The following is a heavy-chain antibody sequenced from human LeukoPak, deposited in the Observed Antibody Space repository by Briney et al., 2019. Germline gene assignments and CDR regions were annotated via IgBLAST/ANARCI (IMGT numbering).Heavy chain of an antibody. CDR1: GGSISSGDYY. Sequence: PSQTLSLTCTVSGGSISSGDYYWSWIRQPPGKGLEWIGYIYYSGSTYYNPSLKSRVTISVDTSKNQFSLKLSSVTAADTAMYYCARFYYDSSGYYQTPDAFDIWGQGTMVTVSS. J-gene: IGHJ3*02. CDR3: ARFYYDSSGYYQTPDAFDI. D-gene: IGHD3-22*01. CDR2: IYYSGST. V-gene: IGHV4-30-4*01.